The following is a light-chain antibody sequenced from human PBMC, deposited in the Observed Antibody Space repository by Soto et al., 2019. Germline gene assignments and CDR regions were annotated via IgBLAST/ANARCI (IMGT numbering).Light chain of an antibody. Sequence: EIVLTQSPGTLSLSPGERATLSCRASESVNSNHIAWYQQKLGQAPRLLIYGPSSRATGIPERFSDSGSGTDFTLSISRLEPEDFAVYFCHQFGSSPQTFGHGSKVEIK. CDR1: ESVNSNH. CDR2: GPS. CDR3: HQFGSSPQT. J-gene: IGKJ1*01. V-gene: IGKV3-20*01.